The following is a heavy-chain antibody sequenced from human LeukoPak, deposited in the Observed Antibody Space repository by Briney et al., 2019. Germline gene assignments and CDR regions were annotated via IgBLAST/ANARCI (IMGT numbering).Heavy chain of an antibody. CDR1: GYTFTSYY. Sequence: ASVKVSCKASGYTFTSYYMHWVRQAPGQGLEWMGIINPSGGSTSYAQKFQGRVTMTRDTSTSTVYKELSSLRSEDTAEYYCARESPAGEDLDHYYYYMDVWGKGTTVTVSS. CDR2: INPSGGST. J-gene: IGHJ6*03. D-gene: IGHD7-27*01. CDR3: ARESPAGEDLDHYYYYMDV. V-gene: IGHV1-46*01.